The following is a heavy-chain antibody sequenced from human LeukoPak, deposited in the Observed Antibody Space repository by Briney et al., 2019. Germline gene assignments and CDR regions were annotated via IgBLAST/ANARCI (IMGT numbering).Heavy chain of an antibody. CDR2: MNPSSGNT. CDR3: ARGGHGGNSGGFFDY. CDR1: GGTFSSYA. J-gene: IGHJ4*02. V-gene: IGHV1-8*02. Sequence: ASVKVSCKASGGTFSSYAINWVRQASGQGLEWMGWMNPSSGNTGYAQKFQGRVTMTRNTSISTAYMELSSLRSEDTAVYYCARGGHGGNSGGFFDYWGQGTLVTVSS. D-gene: IGHD2-21*02.